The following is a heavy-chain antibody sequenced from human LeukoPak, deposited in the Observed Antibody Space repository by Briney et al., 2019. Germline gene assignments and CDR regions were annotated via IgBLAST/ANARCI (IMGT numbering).Heavy chain of an antibody. V-gene: IGHV3-74*01. D-gene: IGHD2-15*01. Sequence: GGSLRLSCAASGITFSHYWMHWVRQAPGKGLECVSRINSDGSRITYADSVKGRFTISRDNAKNTLYLQMNSVRVKETAVYYCERGVVPWVTLWGGFDYWGQGTLVTVSS. J-gene: IGHJ4*02. CDR2: INSDGSRI. CDR1: GITFSHYW. CDR3: ERGVVPWVTLWGGFDY.